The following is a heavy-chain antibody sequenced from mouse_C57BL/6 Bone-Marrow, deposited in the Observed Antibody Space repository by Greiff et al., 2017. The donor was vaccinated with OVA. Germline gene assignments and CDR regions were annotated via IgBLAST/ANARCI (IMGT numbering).Heavy chain of an antibody. V-gene: IGHV1-82*01. J-gene: IGHJ2*01. CDR3: ARRGTAQAFYYFDY. D-gene: IGHD3-2*02. CDR2: IYPGDGDT. CDR1: GYAFSSSW. Sequence: VQLQQSGPELVKPGASVKISCKASGYAFSSSWMNWVKQRPGKGLEWIGRIYPGDGDTNYNGKFKGKATLTADKSSRTAYMQLSSLTSEDSAVYFCARRGTAQAFYYFDYWGQGTTLTVSS.